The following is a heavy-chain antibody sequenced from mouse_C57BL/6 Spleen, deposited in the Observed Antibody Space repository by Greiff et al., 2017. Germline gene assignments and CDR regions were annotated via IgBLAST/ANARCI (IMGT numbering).Heavy chain of an antibody. CDR1: GYTFTSYW. J-gene: IGHJ1*03. CDR3: ARYGEYMNSMDWYFDV. Sequence: QVQLQQPGTELVKPGASVKLSCKASGYTFTSYWMPWVKQRPGQGLEWIGNINPSNGGTNYNEKFKSKATLTVDTSSSTAYMQLSSLTSEDSAVYDRARYGEYMNSMDWYFDVWGTGTTVTASS. CDR2: INPSNGGT. D-gene: IGHD2-10*02. V-gene: IGHV1-53*01.